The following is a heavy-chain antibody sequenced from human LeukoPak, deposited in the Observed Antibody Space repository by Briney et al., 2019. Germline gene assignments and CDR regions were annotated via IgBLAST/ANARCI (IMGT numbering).Heavy chain of an antibody. CDR2: ISSVSNAR. V-gene: IGHV3-48*02. D-gene: IGHD1-1*01. Sequence: GGSLRLSCAASGFSFSDYSMNWVRQAPGKGLEWISYISSVSNARYYADAVKGRFTISRDNANNALSLQMNSLRDEDSAVYYCVRDGTRLNSSKYHHDYWGQGILVTVSS. CDR1: GFSFSDYS. J-gene: IGHJ4*02. CDR3: VRDGTRLNSSKYHHDY.